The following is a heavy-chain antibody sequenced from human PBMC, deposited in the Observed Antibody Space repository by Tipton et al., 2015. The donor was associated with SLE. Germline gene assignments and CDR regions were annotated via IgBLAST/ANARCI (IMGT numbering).Heavy chain of an antibody. CDR2: IYYSGST. J-gene: IGHJ4*02. CDR1: GGSISSYY. CDR3: AGGQLERRRFDY. Sequence: LRLSCTVSGGSISSYYWSWIRQPPGKGLEWIGYIYYSGSTTYNPSLKSRVTISVDTSKNQFSLKLSSVTAADTAVYYCAGGQLERRRFDYWGQGTLVTVSS. V-gene: IGHV4-59*01. D-gene: IGHD1-1*01.